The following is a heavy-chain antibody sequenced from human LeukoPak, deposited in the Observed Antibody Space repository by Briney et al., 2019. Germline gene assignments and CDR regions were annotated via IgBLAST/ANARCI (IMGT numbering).Heavy chain of an antibody. J-gene: IGHJ3*02. CDR2: IRAYNGNT. CDR3: ARDPRSHYYDSSRGAFDI. D-gene: IGHD3-22*01. V-gene: IGHV1-18*01. Sequence: ASVKVSCKASGYTFTSYGISWVRQAPGQGLEWMGWIRAYNGNTNYAQKLQGRVTMTTDTSTSTAYMELRSLRSDDTAVYYCARDPRSHYYDSSRGAFDIWGQGTMVTVSS. CDR1: GYTFTSYG.